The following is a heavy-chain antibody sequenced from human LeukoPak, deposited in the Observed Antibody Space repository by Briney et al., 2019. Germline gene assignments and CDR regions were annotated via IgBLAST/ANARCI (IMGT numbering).Heavy chain of an antibody. CDR3: ARAFSSSWYVVGDWFDP. CDR2: IYPGDSDT. Sequence: GESLKISCKGFGYSFTSYWIGWVRQMPGKGLEWMGIIYPGDSDTRYSPYFQGQVTISADKSISTAYLQWSSLKASDTAMYYCARAFSSSWYVVGDWFDPWGQGTLVTVSS. D-gene: IGHD6-13*01. J-gene: IGHJ5*02. CDR1: GYSFTSYW. V-gene: IGHV5-51*01.